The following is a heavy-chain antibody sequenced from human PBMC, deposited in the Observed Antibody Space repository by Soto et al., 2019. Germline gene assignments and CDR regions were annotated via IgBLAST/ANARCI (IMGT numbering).Heavy chain of an antibody. CDR3: AKDRRVVVAANDAFDI. CDR1: GFTFSSYA. J-gene: IGHJ3*02. V-gene: IGHV3-23*01. Sequence: EVQLLESGGGLVQPGGSLRLSCAASGFTFSSYAMSWVRQAPGKGLEWVSAISGSGGSTYYADSVKGRFTISRDNSKNTLYLQMNSLRAEDTAVYYCAKDRRVVVAANDAFDIWGQGTMVTVSS. D-gene: IGHD2-15*01. CDR2: ISGSGGST.